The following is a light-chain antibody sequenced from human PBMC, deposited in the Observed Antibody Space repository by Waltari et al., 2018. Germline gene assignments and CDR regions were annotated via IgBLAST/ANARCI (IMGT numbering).Light chain of an antibody. CDR3: HQYNSYPLT. CDR1: QDIRNW. J-gene: IGKJ4*01. V-gene: IGKV1-5*03. CDR2: KTS. Sequence: DIQMTQTRSTLSASVGDRVTITCRASQDIRNWLAWSQHKPGKGPKLLIYKTSSLESGVPSRVSGSGSGTEFTLTISSLHPDDFGTYYCHQYNSYPLTFGGGTKVEIK.